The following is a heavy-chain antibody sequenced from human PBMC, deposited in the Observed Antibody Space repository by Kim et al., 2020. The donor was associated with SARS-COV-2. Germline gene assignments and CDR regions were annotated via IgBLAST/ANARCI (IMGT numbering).Heavy chain of an antibody. CDR2: ISAYNGNT. CDR1: GYTFTSYG. J-gene: IGHJ5*02. Sequence: ASVKVSCKASGYTFTSYGISWVRQAPGQGLEWMGWISAYNGNTNYAQKLQGRVTMTTDTSTSTAYMELRSLRSDDTAVYYCARDYYYDSSGYYLGWFDPWGQGTLVTVSS. CDR3: ARDYYYDSSGYYLGWFDP. D-gene: IGHD3-22*01. V-gene: IGHV1-18*01.